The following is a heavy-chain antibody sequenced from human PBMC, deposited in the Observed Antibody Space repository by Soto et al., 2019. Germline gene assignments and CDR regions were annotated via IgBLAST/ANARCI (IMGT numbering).Heavy chain of an antibody. D-gene: IGHD5-12*01. V-gene: IGHV1-2*04. Sequence: AASVKVSCKASGYTFTGYYMHWVRQAPGQGLEWMGWINPNSGGTNYAQKFQGWVTMTRDTSISTAYMELSRLRSDDTAVYYCAREGRDGYNQIDYWGQGTLVTVSS. CDR1: GYTFTGYY. J-gene: IGHJ4*02. CDR2: INPNSGGT. CDR3: AREGRDGYNQIDY.